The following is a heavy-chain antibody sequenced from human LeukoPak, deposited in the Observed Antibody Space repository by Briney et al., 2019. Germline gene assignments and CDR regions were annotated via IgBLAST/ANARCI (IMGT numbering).Heavy chain of an antibody. CDR1: GFNLRTFW. CDR3: VSDSGLRSGGDS. D-gene: IGHD1-26*01. Sequence: GGSLRLSCAASGFNLRTFWIHWIRQDAGGRLVWVSRISPDGSVTTYTASVKGRLAISRDNAKNTLYLEMNSLRADDAAIYYCVSDSGLRSGGDSWGQGTPVTVSS. CDR2: ISPDGSVT. V-gene: IGHV3-74*01. J-gene: IGHJ4*02.